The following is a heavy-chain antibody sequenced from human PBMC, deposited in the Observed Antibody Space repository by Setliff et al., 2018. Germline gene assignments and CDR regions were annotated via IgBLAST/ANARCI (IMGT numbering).Heavy chain of an antibody. CDR3: ARESATIGEFPLYYFDK. Sequence: SETLSLTCSVSGGSISSGGFYWSWIRQSAGRGLEWIGHFHTGGATDYNLSLKSRVTISLNSSKNQFSLRLSSVTAADAAVYFCARESATIGEFPLYYFDKWGQGTLVTVSS. CDR1: GGSISSGGFY. CDR2: FHTGGAT. D-gene: IGHD3-10*01. J-gene: IGHJ4*02. V-gene: IGHV4-61*09.